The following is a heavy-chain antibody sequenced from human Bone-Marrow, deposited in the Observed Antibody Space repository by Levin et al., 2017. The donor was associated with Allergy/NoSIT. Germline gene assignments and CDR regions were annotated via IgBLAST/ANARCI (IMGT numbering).Heavy chain of an antibody. CDR3: ARHGGYCSSTSCLCLDY. Sequence: SETLSLTCTVSGGSISSSSYYWGWIRQPPGKGLEWIGSIYYSGSTYYNPSLKSRVTISVDTSKNQFSLKLSSVTAADTAVYYCARHGGYCSSTSCLCLDYWGQGTLVTVSS. CDR1: GGSISSSSYY. CDR2: IYYSGST. D-gene: IGHD2-2*01. V-gene: IGHV4-39*01. J-gene: IGHJ4*02.